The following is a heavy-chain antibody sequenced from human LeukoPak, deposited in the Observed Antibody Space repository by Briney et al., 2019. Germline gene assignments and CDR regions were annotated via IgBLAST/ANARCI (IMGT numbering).Heavy chain of an antibody. Sequence: PGGSLRLSCAASGFTFSSYAMSWVRQAPGKGLEWVSAISASGGSTYYADSVKGRFTISRDNSKSTLYLQMNSLRAEDTAVYYCAKDQRPYYYDSSGYSYAFDIWGQGTMVTVSS. J-gene: IGHJ3*02. CDR2: ISASGGST. CDR1: GFTFSSYA. CDR3: AKDQRPYYYDSSGYSYAFDI. D-gene: IGHD3-22*01. V-gene: IGHV3-23*01.